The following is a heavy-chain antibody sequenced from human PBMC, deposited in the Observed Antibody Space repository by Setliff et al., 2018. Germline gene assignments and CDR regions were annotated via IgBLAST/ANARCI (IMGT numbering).Heavy chain of an antibody. J-gene: IGHJ4*02. Sequence: LGESLKISCKGSGYSFTSYWIGWVRQMPGKGLEWMGIIYPGDSDTRYSPSFQGQVTISADKSINTAYLQWSSLRTSDTAIYYCAREHVSGHSEYWGQGTLVTVSS. CDR1: GYSFTSYW. CDR2: IYPGDSDT. V-gene: IGHV5-51*01. D-gene: IGHD1-26*01. CDR3: AREHVSGHSEY.